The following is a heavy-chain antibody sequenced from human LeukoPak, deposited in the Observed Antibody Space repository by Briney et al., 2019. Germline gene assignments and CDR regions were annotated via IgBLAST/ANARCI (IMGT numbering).Heavy chain of an antibody. Sequence: SETLSLTCTVSGVSISSHYWSWIRQPPGKGLEWIGYVYYSGSTNYNPSLKSRVTISVDTSKNQISLKLTSVTAVDTAVYFCARGPNDYNGMDVWGQGTTVTVSS. CDR1: GVSISSHY. J-gene: IGHJ6*02. CDR3: ARGPNDYNGMDV. CDR2: VYYSGST. V-gene: IGHV4-59*11.